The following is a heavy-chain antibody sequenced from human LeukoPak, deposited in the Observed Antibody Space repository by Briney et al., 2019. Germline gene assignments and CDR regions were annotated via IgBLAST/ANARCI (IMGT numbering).Heavy chain of an antibody. J-gene: IGHJ4*02. D-gene: IGHD5-18*01. CDR1: GGSFSDYY. CDR3: ARIQLWPLHYFDY. Sequence: SETLSLTCAVYGGSFSDYYWSWIRQPPGKGLEWIGEINHSGDNKYNPSLKSRVTISVDSSKNQFSLKVSSVTAADTAVYYCARIQLWPLHYFDYWGQGTLVTVSS. CDR2: INHSGDN. V-gene: IGHV4-34*01.